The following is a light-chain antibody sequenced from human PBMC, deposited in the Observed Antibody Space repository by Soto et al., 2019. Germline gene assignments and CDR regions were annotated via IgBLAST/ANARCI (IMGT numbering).Light chain of an antibody. J-gene: IGKJ5*01. V-gene: IGKV2-28*01. CDR3: MQALQTPS. Sequence: DIVMTQSPLSLPVTPGEPASISCRSSQSLLHSNGYNYLDWYLQKPGQSPQLLIYLGSNRASGVPERFSGSASGTYFTLIISRVEAEDVGVYYCMQALQTPSFGQGTRLEIK. CDR1: QSLLHSNGYNY. CDR2: LGS.